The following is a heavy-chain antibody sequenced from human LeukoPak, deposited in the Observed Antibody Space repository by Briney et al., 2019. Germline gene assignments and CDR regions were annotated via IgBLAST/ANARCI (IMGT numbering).Heavy chain of an antibody. Sequence: ASVKVSCKASGYTFTGYYAHWVRQAPGQGLEWMGLIDPRAGITTYAQNFQARVTMTRDMSASTVYMELRSLRSDDTAVYYRARGRIGYCSSTSCYDLVYWGQGTLVTVSS. CDR3: ARGRIGYCSSTSCYDLVY. CDR1: GYTFTGYY. D-gene: IGHD2-2*01. V-gene: IGHV1-46*01. J-gene: IGHJ4*02. CDR2: IDPRAGIT.